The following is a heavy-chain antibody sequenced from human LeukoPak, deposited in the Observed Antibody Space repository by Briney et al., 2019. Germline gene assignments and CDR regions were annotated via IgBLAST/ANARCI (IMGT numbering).Heavy chain of an antibody. V-gene: IGHV4-39*01. CDR3: ARKGGGYPAENFDY. CDR1: GGSISSSSYY. Sequence: PSETLSLTCTVSGGSISSSSYYWGWIRQPPGKGLEWIGSIYYSGSTYYNPSLKSRVTISVDTSKNQFSLKLSSVTAADTAVYYCARKGGGYPAENFDYWGQGTLVTVSS. J-gene: IGHJ4*02. CDR2: IYYSGST. D-gene: IGHD5-18*01.